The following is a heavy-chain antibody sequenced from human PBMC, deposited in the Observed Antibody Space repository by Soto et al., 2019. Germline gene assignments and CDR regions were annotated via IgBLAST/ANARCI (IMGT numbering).Heavy chain of an antibody. CDR2: IKSKTDGGTT. J-gene: IGHJ4*02. D-gene: IGHD3-16*01. CDR3: TTDRGGDFDY. CDR1: GFTFSSYA. V-gene: IGHV3-15*01. Sequence: EVQLLESGGGLVQPGGSLRLSCAASGFTFSSYAMSWVRQAPGKGLEWVGRIKSKTDGGTTDYAAPVKGRFTISRDDSKNTLYLQMNSLKTEDTAVYYCTTDRGGDFDYWGQGTLVTVSS.